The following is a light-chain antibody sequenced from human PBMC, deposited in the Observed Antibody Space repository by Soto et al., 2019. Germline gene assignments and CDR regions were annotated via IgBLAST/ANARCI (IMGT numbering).Light chain of an antibody. CDR2: WAS. Sequence: DIVMTQSPDSLAVSLGERATINCKSSQSVLYSSNNKNYLAWYQQKPGQPPKLLIYWASTRDSGVPDRFSGSGSGTDFTLTISSLQAEDVAVYYCQQYYSPPWTFGQGTKVEVK. CDR1: QSVLYSSNNKNY. V-gene: IGKV4-1*01. J-gene: IGKJ1*01. CDR3: QQYYSPPWT.